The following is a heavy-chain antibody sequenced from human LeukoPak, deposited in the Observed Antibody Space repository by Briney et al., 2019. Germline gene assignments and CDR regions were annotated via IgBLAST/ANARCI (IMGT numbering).Heavy chain of an antibody. V-gene: IGHV3-21*04. Sequence: PGGSLRLSCAASGFTFSSYSMNWVRQAPGKGLEWVSGISVNSVNREYGDSVKGRFTVSRDNTENSVHLQMNSLRSEDTALYFCAKGAFSDSSGYYIVGAFDHWGQGSLVTVSS. D-gene: IGHD3-22*01. CDR2: ISVNSVNR. CDR3: AKGAFSDSSGYYIVGAFDH. J-gene: IGHJ4*02. CDR1: GFTFSSYS.